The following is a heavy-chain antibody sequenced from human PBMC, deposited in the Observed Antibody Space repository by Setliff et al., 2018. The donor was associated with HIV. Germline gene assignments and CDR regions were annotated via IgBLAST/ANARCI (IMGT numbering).Heavy chain of an antibody. CDR1: GNTLRNNV. Sequence: WASVKVSCKASGNTLRNNVINWVRQAPGQGLEWVGSLIPALGEPHYAQSVQGRAAITADDSTHTAYLELVNLRSDDTATFYCGKGTLYGVSDYWGPGTLVTVSS. J-gene: IGHJ4*02. D-gene: IGHD3-3*01. CDR3: GKGTLYGVSDY. V-gene: IGHV1-69*11. CDR2: LIPALGEP.